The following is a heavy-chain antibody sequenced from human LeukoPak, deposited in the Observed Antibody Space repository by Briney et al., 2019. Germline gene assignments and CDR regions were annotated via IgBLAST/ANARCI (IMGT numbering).Heavy chain of an antibody. D-gene: IGHD3-22*01. V-gene: IGHV3-23*01. CDR2: ISGSAGST. Sequence: GGSLRLSCAASGFTFSNYAMSWVRQAPGKGLEWVSTISGSAGSTYCADSVKGRFTISRDNAKNTLYLQMNSLRAEDTAVYYCASDDSSGYYGRSGWGQGTLVTVSS. CDR3: ASDDSSGYYGRSG. CDR1: GFTFSNYA. J-gene: IGHJ4*02.